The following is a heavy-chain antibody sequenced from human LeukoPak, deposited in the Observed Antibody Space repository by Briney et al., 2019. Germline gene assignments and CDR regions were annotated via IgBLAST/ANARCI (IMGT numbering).Heavy chain of an antibody. CDR3: AGTAAGTRWFDP. CDR1: GFTVSSNY. CDR2: IYSGGST. V-gene: IGHV3-66*02. D-gene: IGHD6-13*01. Sequence: GGSLRLSCAASGFTVSSNYMSWVRQAPGKRLEWVSVIYSGGSTYYADSVKGRFTISRDNSKNTLYLQMNSLRAEDTAVYYCAGTAAGTRWFDPWGQGTLVTVSS. J-gene: IGHJ5*02.